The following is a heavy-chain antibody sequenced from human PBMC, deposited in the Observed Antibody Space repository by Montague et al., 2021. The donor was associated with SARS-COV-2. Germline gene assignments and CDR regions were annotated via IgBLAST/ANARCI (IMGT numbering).Heavy chain of an antibody. CDR3: ARIRVVRGVIWVLGMDV. CDR2: IDWDDDK. V-gene: IGHV2-70*01. Sequence: PALVTPTQTLTLTCTFSVFSLSTSGMCVSWIRQPPGKALEWLALIDWDDDKYYSTSLKTRLTISKDTSKNQVVLTMTNMDPVDTATYYCARIRVVRGVIWVLGMDVWGQGTTVTVSS. J-gene: IGHJ6*02. D-gene: IGHD3-10*01. CDR1: VFSLSTSGMC.